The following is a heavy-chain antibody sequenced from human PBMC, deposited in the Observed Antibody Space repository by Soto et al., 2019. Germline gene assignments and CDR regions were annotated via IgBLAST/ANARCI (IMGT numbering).Heavy chain of an antibody. J-gene: IGHJ3*02. CDR2: ISAYNGNT. V-gene: IGHV1-18*01. CDR3: ARTTYCGGDCEAFDI. CDR1: GYTFTSYG. D-gene: IGHD2-21*02. Sequence: ASVKVSCKASGYTFTSYGISCVRQAPGQGLEWMGWISAYNGNTNYAQKLQGRVTMTTDTSTSTAYMELRSLRSDDTAVYYCARTTYCGGDCEAFDIWGQGTMVTVSS.